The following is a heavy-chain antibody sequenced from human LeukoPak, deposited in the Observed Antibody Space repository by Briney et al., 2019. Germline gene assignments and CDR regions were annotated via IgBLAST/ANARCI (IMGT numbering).Heavy chain of an antibody. D-gene: IGHD1-1*01. J-gene: IGHJ5*02. Sequence: SETLSLTCAVYGGSFSGYYWSWIRQPPGKGLEWIGEINHSGSTNYNPSLKSRVTISVDTSKNQFSLKLSSVTAADTAVYYCARSPGRGPRGKTGGTNWFDPWGQGTLVTVSS. CDR2: INHSGST. V-gene: IGHV4-34*01. CDR3: ARSPGRGPRGKTGGTNWFDP. CDR1: GGSFSGYY.